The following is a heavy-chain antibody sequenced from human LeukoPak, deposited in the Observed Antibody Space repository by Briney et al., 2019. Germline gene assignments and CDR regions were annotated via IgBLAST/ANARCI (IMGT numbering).Heavy chain of an antibody. Sequence: SQTLSLTCTVSGGSVSSGSYYWSWLRQSAGKGLEWIGRIYTSGSTNYNPSFKSRVTISIDTSKNQFSLNLSSVTAADTAGYYCAREIIVLVRTATFEYWFDPWGQGTLVTVSS. CDR3: AREIIVLVRTATFEYWFDP. CDR2: IYTSGST. D-gene: IGHD2-2*01. V-gene: IGHV4-61*02. CDR1: GGSVSSGSYY. J-gene: IGHJ5*02.